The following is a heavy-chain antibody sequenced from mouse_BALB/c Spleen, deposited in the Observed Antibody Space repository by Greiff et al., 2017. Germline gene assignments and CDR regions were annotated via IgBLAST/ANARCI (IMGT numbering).Heavy chain of an antibody. Sequence: VKLVESGPDLVAPSQSLSITCTVSGFSLTSYGVHWVRQPPGKGLEWLGVIWAGGSTNYNSALMSRLSISKDNSKCQVFLKMDSLQTDDTAMYYCARDQGDVGAMDYWGQGTSVTVSS. V-gene: IGHV2-9*02. D-gene: IGHD3-2*02. CDR2: IWAGGST. CDR1: GFSLTSYG. J-gene: IGHJ4*01. CDR3: ARDQGDVGAMDY.